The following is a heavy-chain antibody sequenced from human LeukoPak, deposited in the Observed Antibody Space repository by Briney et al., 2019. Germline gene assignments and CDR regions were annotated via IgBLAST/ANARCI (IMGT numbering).Heavy chain of an antibody. D-gene: IGHD1-26*01. CDR2: INTGSSTI. Sequence: PGGSLRLSCAASGFTFFRYSMNWVRQAPGKGLEWVSYINTGSSTIYYADSVKGRFTISRDNAKNSLYLQMNSLRDEDTAIYYCARGTYDFDCWGQGTLVTVSS. CDR3: ARGTYDFDC. V-gene: IGHV3-48*02. J-gene: IGHJ4*02. CDR1: GFTFFRYS.